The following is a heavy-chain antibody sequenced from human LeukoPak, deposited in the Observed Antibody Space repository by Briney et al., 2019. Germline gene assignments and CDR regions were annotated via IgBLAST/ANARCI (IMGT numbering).Heavy chain of an antibody. D-gene: IGHD5-18*01. CDR3: ARGGYSYGRKYYFDY. CDR1: GGSISSGGYY. Sequence: SETLSLTCTVSGGSISSGGYYWSWIRQHPGKGLEWIGYIYYSGSTYYNPSLKSRVTISVDTSKNQFSLKLSSVTAADTAVYYCARGGYSYGRKYYFDYWGQGTLVTVSS. V-gene: IGHV4-31*03. CDR2: IYYSGST. J-gene: IGHJ4*02.